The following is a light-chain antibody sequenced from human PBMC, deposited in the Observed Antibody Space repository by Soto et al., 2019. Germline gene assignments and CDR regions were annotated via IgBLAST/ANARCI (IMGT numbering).Light chain of an antibody. Sequence: QSVLTQPPSASGTPGQRVSITCSGSDSNIGSNSVHWYQQVPRMAPKLLVYKSDQRPSGVPDRFSGSKSVTSASLAISGLRAEDEAEYYCATWDDGLSGVLFGGGTKLTVL. J-gene: IGLJ2*01. V-gene: IGLV1-47*01. CDR1: DSNIGSNS. CDR2: KSD. CDR3: ATWDDGLSGVL.